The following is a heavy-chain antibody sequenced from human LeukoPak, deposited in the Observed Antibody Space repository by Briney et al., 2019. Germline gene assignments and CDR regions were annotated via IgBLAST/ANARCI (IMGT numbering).Heavy chain of an antibody. CDR3: ARKTGYSSSWFVFRYFDY. CDR2: ISSSTITI. J-gene: IGHJ4*02. Sequence: GGSLRLSCAASGFTFSSYSMNWVRQAPGKGLEWVSYISSSTITIYYADSVKGRFTISRDNAKNSLYLQMNSLRAEDTAVYYCARKTGYSSSWFVFRYFDYWGQGTLVTVSS. CDR1: GFTFSSYS. V-gene: IGHV3-48*01. D-gene: IGHD6-13*01.